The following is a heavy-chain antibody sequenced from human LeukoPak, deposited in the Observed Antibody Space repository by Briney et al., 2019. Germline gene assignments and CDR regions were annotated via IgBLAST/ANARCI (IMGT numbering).Heavy chain of an antibody. V-gene: IGHV2-5*02. CDR3: AHRRALAGVVNFDY. Sequence: SGPTRVNPTQALTLTCTFSGFSLSTSGVGVGSIRQPPGKALEWLALIYWDDDKRYSPSLKSRLTVTKDTSKNQVLLTMTNMDPVDTATYYCAHRRALAGVVNFDYWGQGTLVTVSS. D-gene: IGHD3-3*01. CDR2: IYWDDDK. CDR1: GFSLSTSGVG. J-gene: IGHJ4*02.